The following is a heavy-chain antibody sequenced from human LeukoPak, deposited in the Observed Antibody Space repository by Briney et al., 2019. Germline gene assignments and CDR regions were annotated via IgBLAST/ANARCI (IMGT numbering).Heavy chain of an antibody. CDR3: ARSGRRRWLQLTGFDY. Sequence: PSETLSLTCAVYGGSFSGYYWSWIRQPPGKGLEWIGEINHSGSTNYNPSLESRVTISVDTSKNQFSLKLSSVTAADTAVYYCARSGRRRWLQLTGFDYWGQGTLVTVSS. D-gene: IGHD5-24*01. CDR1: GGSFSGYY. V-gene: IGHV4-34*01. J-gene: IGHJ4*02. CDR2: INHSGST.